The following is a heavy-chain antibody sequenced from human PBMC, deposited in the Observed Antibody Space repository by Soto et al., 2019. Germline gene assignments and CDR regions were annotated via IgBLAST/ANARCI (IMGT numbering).Heavy chain of an antibody. CDR3: AKLYWNPRYFDS. Sequence: PGGSLRLSCAASGFTFGNVAKAWVRQAPGKGLEWVSSISDNGGNTDYADSARGRFTLSRDNSKNTLYLQMNHLKAEDTAVYYCAKLYWNPRYFDSWGQGARVTVSS. J-gene: IGHJ4*02. CDR1: GFTFGNVA. V-gene: IGHV3-23*01. CDR2: ISDNGGNT. D-gene: IGHD1-1*01.